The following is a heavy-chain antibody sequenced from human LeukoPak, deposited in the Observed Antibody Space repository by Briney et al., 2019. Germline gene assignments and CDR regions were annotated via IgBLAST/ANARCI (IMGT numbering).Heavy chain of an antibody. CDR3: ARGQMGLPTLY. D-gene: IGHD2-21*02. V-gene: IGHV1-3*01. CDR1: GYTFTSYA. Sequence: GASVKVSCKASGYTFTSYAMHWVRQAPGQRLEWMGWINAGNGSTKYSQKFQGRVTITRDTSASTAYMELSSLRSEDTAVYYCARGQMGLPTLYWGQGTLVTVSS. CDR2: INAGNGST. J-gene: IGHJ4*02.